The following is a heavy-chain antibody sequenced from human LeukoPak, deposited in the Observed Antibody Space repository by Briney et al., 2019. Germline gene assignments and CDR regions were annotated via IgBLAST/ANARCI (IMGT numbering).Heavy chain of an antibody. J-gene: IGHJ4*02. CDR3: AKNLAVKGYYFDY. CDR1: GFXFSSYA. CDR2: ISGSGGST. D-gene: IGHD4-17*01. V-gene: IGHV3-23*01. Sequence: GGSLRLSCAASGFXFSSYAISWVRQAPGKGLEWVSAISGSGGSTYYADSVKGRFTISRDNSKNTLYLQMNSLRAEDTAVYYCAKNLAVKGYYFDYWGQGTLVTVSS.